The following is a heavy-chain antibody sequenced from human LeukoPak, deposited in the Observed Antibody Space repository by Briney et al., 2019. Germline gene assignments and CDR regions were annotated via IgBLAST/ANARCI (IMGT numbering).Heavy chain of an antibody. CDR1: GVTFSSYA. CDR3: ARDLGYSSGWYEGGGDY. J-gene: IGHJ4*02. Sequence: TVKLSCKVSGVTFSSYAISWVRQAPGQGLEWMGGIIPIFGTANYAQKFQGRVTITADKSTSTAYMELSSLRSEDTAVYYCARDLGYSSGWYEGGGDYWGQGTLVTVSS. V-gene: IGHV1-69*06. CDR2: IIPIFGTA. D-gene: IGHD6-19*01.